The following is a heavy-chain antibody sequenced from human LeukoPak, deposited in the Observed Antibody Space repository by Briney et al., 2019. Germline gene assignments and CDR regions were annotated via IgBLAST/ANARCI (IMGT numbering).Heavy chain of an antibody. Sequence: GESLRLSCAASGFTFSSYGMHWVRQAPGKGLEWVAVISYDGSNKYYADSVKGRFTISRDNSKNTLYLQMNSLRAEDTAVYYCAKCSELMVPPGPFDYWGQGTLVTVSS. CDR2: ISYDGSNK. CDR3: AKCSELMVPPGPFDY. D-gene: IGHD3-10*02. CDR1: GFTFSSYG. V-gene: IGHV3-30*18. J-gene: IGHJ4*02.